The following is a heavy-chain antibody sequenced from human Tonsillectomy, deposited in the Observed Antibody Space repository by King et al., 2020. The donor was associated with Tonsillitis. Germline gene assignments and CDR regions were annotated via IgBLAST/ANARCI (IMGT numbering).Heavy chain of an antibody. V-gene: IGHV1-69*01. CDR2: IIPIFGTA. J-gene: IGHJ6*02. Sequence: VQLVESGAEVKKPGSSVKVSCKASGGTFSRYAISWVRQAPGQGLEWMGGIIPIFGTANYAQKFQGRVTITADESTSTAYMELSSLRSEDTAVYYCARDRSSHHHNTQVAFGYYYYGMDVWGQGTTVTVSS. CDR3: ARDRSSHHHNTQVAFGYYYYGMDV. D-gene: IGHD6-19*01. CDR1: GGTFSRYA.